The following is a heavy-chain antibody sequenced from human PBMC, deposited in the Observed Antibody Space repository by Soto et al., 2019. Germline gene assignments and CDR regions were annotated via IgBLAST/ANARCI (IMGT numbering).Heavy chain of an antibody. D-gene: IGHD2-21*01. Sequence: QVQLQESGPGLVKPSETLSLICTVSGASVTTGSYYWTWIRQSPGKGLEWMGHIYYNGSTDYDPSLKSRLTISAGTSNGQFSLWLTSVIGEDTGVYYWARGWHTGDFGIYCMGVWCQGSTVIVSS. CDR3: ARGWHTGDFGIYCMGV. CDR2: IYYNGST. V-gene: IGHV4-61*01. CDR1: GASVTTGSYY. J-gene: IGHJ6*02.